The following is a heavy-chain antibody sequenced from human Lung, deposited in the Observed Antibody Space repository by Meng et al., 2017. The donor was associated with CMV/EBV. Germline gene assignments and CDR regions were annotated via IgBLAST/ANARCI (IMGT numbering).Heavy chain of an antibody. D-gene: IGHD2-2*01. CDR1: GGSFTSYY. CDR2: IHHSGST. CDR3: ARGCYGAGYYYYGLDV. Sequence: SXTLSLXCNVYGGSFTSYYWSWIRQTPNRGLEWIGEIHHSGSTNFNPSLKRRVAVSVDTPKNQFSLKLRSVTAADSAMYYCARGCYGAGYYYYGLDVWGQGTTVTVSS. V-gene: IGHV4-34*01. J-gene: IGHJ6*02.